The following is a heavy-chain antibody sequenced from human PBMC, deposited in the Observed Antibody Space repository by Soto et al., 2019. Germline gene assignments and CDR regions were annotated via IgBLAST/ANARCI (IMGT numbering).Heavy chain of an antibody. V-gene: IGHV1-69*12. CDR3: ARDADAYYYRLEGGDGMDL. CDR1: GGTFRSYA. J-gene: IGHJ6*02. Sequence: QVQLVQSGAEVKKPGSSVKVSCKASGGTFRSYAISWVRQAPGQGLEWMGGIIPIFGTPNYAQKFQGRVTMTADESTSTVYMELSSLRSEDAAVYYCARDADAYYYRLEGGDGMDLWGQGTTVTVSS. D-gene: IGHD3-22*01. CDR2: IIPIFGTP.